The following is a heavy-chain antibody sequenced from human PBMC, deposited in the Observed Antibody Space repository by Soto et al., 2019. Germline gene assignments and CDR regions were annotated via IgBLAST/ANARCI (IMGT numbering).Heavy chain of an antibody. J-gene: IGHJ4*02. D-gene: IGHD3-10*01. Sequence: GGSLRLSCAASGFTFSDYYMSWIRQAPGKGLEWVSYISGSSNTIYYADSVKGRFTISRDNAKNSLYLQMNSLTAEDTSVYYCARHLYGSGSYYKSPLGYWGQGALVTVSS. CDR2: ISGSSNTI. V-gene: IGHV3-11*04. CDR1: GFTFSDYY. CDR3: ARHLYGSGSYYKSPLGY.